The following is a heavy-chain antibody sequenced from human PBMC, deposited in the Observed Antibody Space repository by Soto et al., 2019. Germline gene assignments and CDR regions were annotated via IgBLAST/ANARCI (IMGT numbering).Heavy chain of an antibody. Sequence: VNVYCKAFVGTFSSYAISWLRQAPGQGLEWMGWISAYNGNTNYAQKLQGRVTMTTDTSTSTAYMELRSLRSDDTAVYYCARDRARPKNPNWFDPWGQGTLVTVSS. V-gene: IGHV1-18*01. J-gene: IGHJ5*02. CDR2: ISAYNGNT. CDR1: VGTFSSYA. CDR3: ARDRARPKNPNWFDP.